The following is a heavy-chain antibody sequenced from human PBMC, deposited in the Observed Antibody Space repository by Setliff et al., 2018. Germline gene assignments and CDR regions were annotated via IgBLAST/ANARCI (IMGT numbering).Heavy chain of an antibody. J-gene: IGHJ4*02. D-gene: IGHD2-8*02. V-gene: IGHV4-59*03. Sequence: SETLSLTCTVSGGSISSHYWSWIRQPPGKGLAWIGSIYYSGSTNYNPSLKSRVTISVDTSKNQFSLKLSSVTAADTALYYCTVYNTGSSKDHYWGQGTPVTVSS. CDR2: IYYSGST. CDR1: GGSISSHY. CDR3: TVYNTGSSKDHY.